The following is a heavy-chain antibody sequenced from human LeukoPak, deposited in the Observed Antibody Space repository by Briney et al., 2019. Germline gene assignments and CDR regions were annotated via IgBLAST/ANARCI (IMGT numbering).Heavy chain of an antibody. V-gene: IGHV3-23*01. CDR3: AKDLAGEGFDY. D-gene: IGHD2-21*01. J-gene: IGHJ4*02. CDR1: RFTFSRYA. CDR2: ISGSGNNT. Sequence: GGSLRLSCAASRFTFSRYAMTWVRQAPGKGLEWVSVISGSGNNTFYADSVKGRFTISRDNSKNTLYLHMNSLRVEDTAVYYCAKDLAGEGFDYWGQGTPVTVSS.